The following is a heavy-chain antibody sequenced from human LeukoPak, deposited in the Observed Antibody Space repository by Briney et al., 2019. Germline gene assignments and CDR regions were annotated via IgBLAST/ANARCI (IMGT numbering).Heavy chain of an antibody. V-gene: IGHV3-7*01. J-gene: IGHJ4*02. D-gene: IGHD5/OR15-5a*01. Sequence: GGSLRLSCAASGFIFNHYWMTWVRHTPGKGLECVASIKPDGSENYYVDSVKGRFTISRDNSKNSLFLQMDSLRVEDTATYYCARDLMGHSVYDRGDYWGRGTLVTVSS. CDR2: IKPDGSEN. CDR3: ARDLMGHSVYDRGDY. CDR1: GFIFNHYW.